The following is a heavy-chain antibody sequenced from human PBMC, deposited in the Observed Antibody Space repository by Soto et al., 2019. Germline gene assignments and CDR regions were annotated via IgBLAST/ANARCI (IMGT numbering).Heavy chain of an antibody. J-gene: IGHJ3*02. CDR3: AKSPNRSFLAAAFDI. Sequence: GGSLRLSCAASGFTFSSYAMSWVRQAPGKGLEWVSAISGSGGSTYYAGSVKGRFTISRDNSKNTLYLQMNSLRAEDTAVYYCAKSPNRSFLAAAFDIWGQGTMVTVSS. CDR1: GFTFSSYA. D-gene: IGHD3-16*02. CDR2: ISGSGGST. V-gene: IGHV3-23*01.